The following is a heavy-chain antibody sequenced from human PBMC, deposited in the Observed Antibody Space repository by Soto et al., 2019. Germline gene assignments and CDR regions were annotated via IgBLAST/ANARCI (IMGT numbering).Heavy chain of an antibody. CDR2: VSPDSGNS. CDR1: GYTFTDYD. V-gene: IGHV1-8*01. D-gene: IGHD2-2*03. J-gene: IGHJ4*02. CDR3: EVTTGY. Sequence: QVQVVQSRAEVKKPGASVKVSCKTSGYTFTDYDINWVRQAPGQGLEWMGWVSPDSGNSGYAKQFQGRVTMTRDTSISTVYMELNSLTSADTAVYYCEVTTGYWGQGTMVTVSS.